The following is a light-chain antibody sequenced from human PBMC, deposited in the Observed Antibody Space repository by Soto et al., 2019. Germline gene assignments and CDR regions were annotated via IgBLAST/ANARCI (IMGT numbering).Light chain of an antibody. J-gene: IGKJ2*01. V-gene: IGKV3-15*01. CDR1: QSVSSY. CDR2: DAS. CDR3: QQYSSWPPPYT. Sequence: EIVMTQSPATLSVSPGERATLSCRASQSVSSYLAWYQQKPGLPPRLLIYDASTRATGIPDRFSGSGSGTDVTLTIISLQAADFAVYYCQQYSSWPPPYTFGRGTKLEIK.